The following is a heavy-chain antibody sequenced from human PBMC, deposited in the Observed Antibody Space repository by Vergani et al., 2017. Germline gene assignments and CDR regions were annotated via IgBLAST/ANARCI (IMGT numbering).Heavy chain of an antibody. D-gene: IGHD3-22*01. J-gene: IGHJ4*02. CDR2: IHPADSDT. V-gene: IGHV5-51*01. CDR1: GYSFTNYW. Sequence: EVQLVQSGAEVKKPGESLKISCQISGYSFTNYWIGWVRPMPGTGLEWMGIIHPADSDTRYSPSFQGQVTISVDKSISTAYLQRSSLRASDSAMYYCARLYGRDSSRSKCLDYWGQGTLVTVSS. CDR3: ARLYGRDSSRSKCLDY.